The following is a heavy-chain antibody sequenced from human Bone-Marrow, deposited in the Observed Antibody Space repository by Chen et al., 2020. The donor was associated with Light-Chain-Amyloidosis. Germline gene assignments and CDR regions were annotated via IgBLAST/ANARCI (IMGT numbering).Heavy chain of an antibody. D-gene: IGHD4-17*01. V-gene: IGHV1-2*02. CDR1: GYTLTGYY. CDR2: INPNSGGT. Sequence: QVQLVQSGAEGKKPGAAVQVSCTASGYTLTGYYMHWVRQAPGQGLEWMGWINPNSGGTNYAQKFQGRVTMTRDTSISTAYMELSRLRSDDTAVYYCARATVTTAEYFQHWGQGTLVTVSS. CDR3: ARATVTTAEYFQH. J-gene: IGHJ1*01.